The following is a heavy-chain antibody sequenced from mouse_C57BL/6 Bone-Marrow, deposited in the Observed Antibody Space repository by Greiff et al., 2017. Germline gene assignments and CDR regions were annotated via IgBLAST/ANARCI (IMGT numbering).Heavy chain of an antibody. CDR1: GYTFTTYP. J-gene: IGHJ4*01. CDR2: FHPVNDDT. D-gene: IGHD1-3*01. V-gene: IGHV1-47*01. Sequence: QVQLQQSGAELVKPGASVKMSCKASGYTFTTYPIEWMKQTHGKSLEWIGNFHPVNDDTKYNEKFKGKATFTVEKSSSTVYLELSRLTSDYSAVYYCARRDICVSYAMDYWGQGTSVTVTS. CDR3: ARRDICVSYAMDY.